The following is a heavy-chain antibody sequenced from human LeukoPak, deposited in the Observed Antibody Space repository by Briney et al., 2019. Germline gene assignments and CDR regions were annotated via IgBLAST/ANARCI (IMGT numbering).Heavy chain of an antibody. Sequence: PSETLSLTCFVSGGSISTYYWTWFRQPPGKGLEWIGFVHYNGITKYNPSLKSRVTISVDTSKNQFSLKLNSVTAADTAVYYCARRLAVTGRYYFDYWGQGALVTVSS. D-gene: IGHD6-19*01. CDR1: GGSISTYY. CDR3: ARRLAVTGRYYFDY. V-gene: IGHV4-59*08. CDR2: VHYNGIT. J-gene: IGHJ4*02.